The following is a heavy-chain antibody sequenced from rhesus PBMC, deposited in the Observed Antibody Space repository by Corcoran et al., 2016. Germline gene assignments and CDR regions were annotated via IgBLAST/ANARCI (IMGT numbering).Heavy chain of an antibody. CDR2: ITYSGIP. V-gene: IGHV4-122*02. D-gene: IGHD3-34*01. CDR3: ARSPEGGSYFDY. Sequence: QVQLQEPGPGLVKPSVTLALTCAVFGYSISGYYWSWIRQAPGKGLEWIGYITYSGIPSYNPSLKSPFTISRDTSKNQFSLKLSSVTAADTAVYYCARSPEGGSYFDYWGQGVLVTVSS. J-gene: IGHJ4*01. CDR1: GYSISGYY.